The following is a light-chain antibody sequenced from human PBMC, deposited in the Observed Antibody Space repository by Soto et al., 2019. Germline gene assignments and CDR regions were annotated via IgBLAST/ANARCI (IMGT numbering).Light chain of an antibody. CDR1: SSDVGGYNS. CDR3: SSYTSSSSPDV. J-gene: IGLJ1*01. CDR2: EVS. V-gene: IGLV2-14*01. Sequence: QSALTQPASVSGSPGQSITISCTGISSDVGGYNSVSWYQQHPGKAPKLMIYEVSNRPSGVSNRFSGSKSGNTASLTISGLQAEDEADYYCSSYTSSSSPDVFGTGTKVTVL.